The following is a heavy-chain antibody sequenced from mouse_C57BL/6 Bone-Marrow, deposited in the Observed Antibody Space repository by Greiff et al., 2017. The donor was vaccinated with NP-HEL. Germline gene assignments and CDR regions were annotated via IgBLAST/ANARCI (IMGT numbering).Heavy chain of an antibody. V-gene: IGHV1-42*01. CDR2: INPSTGGT. J-gene: IGHJ1*03. CDR1: GYSFTGYY. CDR3: ARSNSREYSNHWYFDV. Sequence: EVQLQQSGPELVKPGASVKISCKASGYSFTGYYMNWVKQSPEKSLEWIGEINPSTGGTTYNQKFKAKATLTVDKSSSTAYMQLKSLTSEDSAVFYCARSNSREYSNHWYFDVWGTGTTVTVSS. D-gene: IGHD2-5*01.